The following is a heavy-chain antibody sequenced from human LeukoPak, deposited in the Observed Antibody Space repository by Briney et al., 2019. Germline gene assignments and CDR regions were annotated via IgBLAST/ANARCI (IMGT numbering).Heavy chain of an antibody. D-gene: IGHD6-6*01. CDR2: IYYSGNT. CDR1: GGSISSYY. Sequence: PSETLSLTCTVSGGSISSYYWSWIRQPPGKGLEWIGYIYYSGNTNYNPSLKSRVTISVDTSKNQFSLKLSSVTAADTAVYYCARWYKYSSSWSPVNWFDPWGQGTLVTVSS. V-gene: IGHV4-59*01. CDR3: ARWYKYSSSWSPVNWFDP. J-gene: IGHJ5*02.